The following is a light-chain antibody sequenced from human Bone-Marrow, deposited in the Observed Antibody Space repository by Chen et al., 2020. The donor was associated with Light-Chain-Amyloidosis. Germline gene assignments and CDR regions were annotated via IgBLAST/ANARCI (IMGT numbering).Light chain of an antibody. CDR1: NIGSTS. Sequence: SYVLTQPSSVSVAAGQTATIACGGNNIGSTSVHWYQQTPGQAPLLVVYDDSYRPSGIPERLSGSNSGNTATLTISRGEAGDEADYYCQVWDRSSDRPVFGGGTKLTVL. CDR2: DDS. J-gene: IGLJ3*02. V-gene: IGLV3-21*02. CDR3: QVWDRSSDRPV.